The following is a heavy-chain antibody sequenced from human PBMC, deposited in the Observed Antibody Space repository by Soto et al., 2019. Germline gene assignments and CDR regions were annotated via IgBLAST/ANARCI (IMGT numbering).Heavy chain of an antibody. J-gene: IGHJ4*02. CDR3: ARHTKNRYYFDV. Sequence: EVQLVETGGGLIQPGGSLRLSCAASGFTVSSSYMSWVRQAPGKGLEWVSVIYSAGSTYYADSVKGRFTISRANSKNTLHLQMNSLRAEDTAVYYCARHTKNRYYFDVWGQGTLVTVSS. CDR2: IYSAGST. V-gene: IGHV3-53*02. CDR1: GFTVSSSY. D-gene: IGHD1-1*01.